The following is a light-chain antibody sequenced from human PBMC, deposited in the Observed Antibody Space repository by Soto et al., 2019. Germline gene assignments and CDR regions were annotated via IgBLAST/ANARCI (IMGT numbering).Light chain of an antibody. CDR1: ESVSSN. J-gene: IGKJ5*01. Sequence: EVVMTQSPATLSVSPGERSTLSCMAIESVSSNLAWYQQKPCQTPMLLIYDASNRATGIPARFSGSGSGTDFTLTISSLELEDFAVYYCQQRSNWPPLTFSQGTRLEIK. V-gene: IGKV3-11*01. CDR2: DAS. CDR3: QQRSNWPPLT.